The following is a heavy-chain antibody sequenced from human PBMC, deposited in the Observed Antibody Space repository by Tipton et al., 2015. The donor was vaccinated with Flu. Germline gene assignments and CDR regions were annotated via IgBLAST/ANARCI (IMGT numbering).Heavy chain of an antibody. V-gene: IGHV1-69*09. CDR2: IIPILGIA. CDR1: GGTFSSYA. D-gene: IGHD3-3*01. Sequence: QLVQSGAEVKKPGSSVKVSCKASGGTFSSYAISWVRQAPGQGLEWMGRIIPILGIANYAQKFQGRVTITADKSTSTAYMELSSLRSEDTAVYYGAREVDSRGYDFWSGKKTKGYYYGMDVWGQGTTVTVSS. J-gene: IGHJ6*02. CDR3: AREVDSRGYDFWSGKKTKGYYYGMDV.